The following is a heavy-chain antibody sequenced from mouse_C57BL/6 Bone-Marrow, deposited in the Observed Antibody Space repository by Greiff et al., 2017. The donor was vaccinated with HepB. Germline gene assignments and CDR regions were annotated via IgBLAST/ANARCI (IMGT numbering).Heavy chain of an antibody. D-gene: IGHD1-1*01. J-gene: IGHJ3*01. CDR3: AREDYYGSSYWFAY. CDR2: IYPGSGST. CDR1: GYTFTSYW. V-gene: IGHV1-55*01. Sequence: QVHVKQSGAELVKPGASVKMSCKASGYTFTSYWITWVKQRPGQGLEWIGDIYPGSGSTNYNEKFKSKATLTVDTSSSTAYMQLSSLTSEDSAVYYCAREDYYGSSYWFAYWGQGTLVTVSA.